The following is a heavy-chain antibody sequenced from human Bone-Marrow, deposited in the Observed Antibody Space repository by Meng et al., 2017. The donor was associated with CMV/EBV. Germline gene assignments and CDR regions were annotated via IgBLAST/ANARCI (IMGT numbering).Heavy chain of an antibody. V-gene: IGHV4-34*01. D-gene: IGHD7-27*01. CDR1: GGSFSGYY. J-gene: IGHJ5*02. Sequence: SETLSLTCAVYGGSFSGYYWSWIRQPPGKGLEWIGEINHSGSTNYNPSLKSRVTISVDTSKNQFSLKLSSVTAADTAVYYCARAPNWGSGWFDPWGQGTLVTVS. CDR3: ARAPNWGSGWFDP. CDR2: INHSGST.